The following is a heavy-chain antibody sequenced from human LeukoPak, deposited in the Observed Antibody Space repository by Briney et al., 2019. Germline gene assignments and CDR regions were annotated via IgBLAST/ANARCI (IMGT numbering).Heavy chain of an antibody. CDR1: GFTFSSYA. Sequence: GGSLRLSCAASGFTFSSYAMSWVRQAPGKGLEWGSGISGGGGSTYYADSVKGRFTISRDNSKNTLYLQMNSLRAEDTAVYYCAKDRRGNAPRGAFDIWGQGTMVTVSS. CDR2: ISGGGGST. CDR3: AKDRRGNAPRGAFDI. J-gene: IGHJ3*02. V-gene: IGHV3-23*01. D-gene: IGHD1-1*01.